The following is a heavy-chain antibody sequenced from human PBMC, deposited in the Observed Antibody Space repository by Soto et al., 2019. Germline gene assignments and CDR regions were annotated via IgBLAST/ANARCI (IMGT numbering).Heavy chain of an antibody. Sequence: PGGSLRLSCAASGFTFRSYALHWVRQAPGKGLEWVAVISYDGSNRYYADSVKGRFTISRDSSKNTLFLQMNSLRAEDTAVYYCARDSGPSITIFGVLYVWGQGTTVTVSS. CDR1: GFTFRSYA. J-gene: IGHJ6*02. CDR2: ISYDGSNR. V-gene: IGHV3-30-3*01. CDR3: ARDSGPSITIFGVLYV. D-gene: IGHD3-3*01.